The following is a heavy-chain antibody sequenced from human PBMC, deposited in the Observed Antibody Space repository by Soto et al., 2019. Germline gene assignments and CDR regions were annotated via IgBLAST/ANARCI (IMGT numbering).Heavy chain of an antibody. CDR2: ISSSGSDI. J-gene: IGHJ4*02. CDR1: GFTFSGYE. D-gene: IGHD3-22*01. CDR3: ARGYYDSRTEDY. Sequence: VYLVESGGGLVQPGGSLRLSCAASGFTFSGYEMYWVRQAPGKGLEWLSYISSSGSDIYYADSVKGRFTISRDNAKNSLYLHMNSLRAEDTAVYYCARGYYDSRTEDYWGQGTLVTVSS. V-gene: IGHV3-48*03.